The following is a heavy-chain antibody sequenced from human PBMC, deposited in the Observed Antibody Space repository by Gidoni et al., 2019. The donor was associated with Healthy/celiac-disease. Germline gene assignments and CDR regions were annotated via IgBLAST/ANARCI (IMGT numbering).Heavy chain of an antibody. Sequence: EVQLVQSGAEVKKPGESLKISCQGSGYSFTSYWIGWVRQMPGNGLEWMGIIYPGDSDTRYSPSFQGQVTISADKSISTAYLQWSSLKASDTAMYYCARRLGYYDSSGWDFDYWGQGTLVTVSS. D-gene: IGHD3-22*01. CDR3: ARRLGYYDSSGWDFDY. CDR1: GYSFTSYW. J-gene: IGHJ4*02. V-gene: IGHV5-51*03. CDR2: IYPGDSDT.